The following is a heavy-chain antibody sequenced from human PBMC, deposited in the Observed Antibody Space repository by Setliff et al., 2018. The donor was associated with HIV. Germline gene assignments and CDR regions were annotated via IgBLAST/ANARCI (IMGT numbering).Heavy chain of an antibody. Sequence: SETLSLTCTVSGGSISSQYWSWIRQTPGKGLESIGYVYNSGGTNYNPSLKSRVTISVDTSKNQFSLKLSSVTAADRAVYYCARHRGPPGSSWIYYYSYMDVWGKGTTVTRLL. CDR3: ARHRGPPGSSWIYYYSYMDV. D-gene: IGHD6-13*01. J-gene: IGHJ6*03. CDR2: VYNSGGT. CDR1: GGSISSQY. V-gene: IGHV4-59*08.